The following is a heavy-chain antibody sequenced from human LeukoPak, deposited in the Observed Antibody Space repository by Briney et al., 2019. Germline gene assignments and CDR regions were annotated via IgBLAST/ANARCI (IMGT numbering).Heavy chain of an antibody. CDR1: GGSISSYY. CDR2: IYTSGST. D-gene: IGHD3-16*01. V-gene: IGHV4-4*07. Sequence: SETLSLTCTVSGGSISSYYWSWIRQPAGQGLEWIGRIYTSGSTNYNPSLKSRVTITVDTSKNQFSLRLSSVTAADPAVYYCARGGVLKSVDYWGQGTLVAVSS. J-gene: IGHJ4*02. CDR3: ARGGVLKSVDY.